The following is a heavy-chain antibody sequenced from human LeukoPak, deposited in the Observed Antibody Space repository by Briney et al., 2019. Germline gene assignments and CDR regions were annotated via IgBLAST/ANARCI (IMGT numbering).Heavy chain of an antibody. CDR2: IYSSGTT. D-gene: IGHD6-19*01. CDR3: ARETTLMGYSSGLGFNY. V-gene: IGHV4-59*01. J-gene: IGHJ4*02. Sequence: SETLSLTCTVSGGSISSYYWSWIRQPPGRGLEWIGHIYSSGTTNYNPSLKSRVTISVDTSKNHFSLKLSSVTAADTAVYYCARETTLMGYSSGLGFNYWGQGALVTVCS. CDR1: GGSISSYY.